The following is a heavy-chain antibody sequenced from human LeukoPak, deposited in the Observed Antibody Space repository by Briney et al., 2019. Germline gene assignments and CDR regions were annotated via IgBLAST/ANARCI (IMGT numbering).Heavy chain of an antibody. CDR1: GYTFTNYW. V-gene: IGHV5-51*01. J-gene: IGHJ4*02. CDR3: ARHPIPYSSTWYYFDY. CDR2: IYPGDSDT. Sequence: GESLKISFKGSGYTFTNYWIGWVRQMPGKGLEWMGIIYPGDSDTRYSPSFQGQVTISADKSISTAYLQWSSLKASDTAMYYCARHPIPYSSTWYYFDYWGQGTLVTVSS. D-gene: IGHD6-13*01.